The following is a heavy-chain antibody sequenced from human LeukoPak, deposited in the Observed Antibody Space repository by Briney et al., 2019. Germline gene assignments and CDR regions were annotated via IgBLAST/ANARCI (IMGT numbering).Heavy chain of an antibody. V-gene: IGHV3-21*01. Sequence: GGSLRLSCAASGFTFSSYSMNWVRQAPGKGLEWVSSISSSSYIYYADSVKGRFTISRDNAKNSLYLQMNSLRAEDTAVYYCARGIAAAGTGLRYYYYYYYMDVWGKGTTVTVSS. CDR1: GFTFSSYS. J-gene: IGHJ6*03. CDR2: ISSSSYI. D-gene: IGHD6-13*01. CDR3: ARGIAAAGTGLRYYYYYYYMDV.